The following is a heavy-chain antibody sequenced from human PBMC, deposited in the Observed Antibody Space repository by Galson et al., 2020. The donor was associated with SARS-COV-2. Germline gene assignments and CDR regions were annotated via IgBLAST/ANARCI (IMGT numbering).Heavy chain of an antibody. D-gene: IGHD2-2*01. CDR3: AKDRTIVVVPAAAHFDY. CDR2: ISGTGGST. CDR1: GLTFSSYA. Sequence: GESLKISCAASGLTFSSYAMSWVRQAPGKGLEWVTAISGTGGSTYYADSVKGRFTISRDNSKNTLYLQMNSLRAEDTAVYYCAKDRTIVVVPAAAHFDYWGQGTLVTVSS. V-gene: IGHV3-23*01. J-gene: IGHJ4*02.